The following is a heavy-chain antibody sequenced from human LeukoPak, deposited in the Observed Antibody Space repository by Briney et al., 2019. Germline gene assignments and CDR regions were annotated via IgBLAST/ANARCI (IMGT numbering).Heavy chain of an antibody. J-gene: IGHJ3*02. V-gene: IGHV4-59*01. Sequence: SETLSLTCTVSGGSISSYYWSWIRQPPGKGLEWIGYIYYSGSTNYNPSLKSRVTISVDTSKNQFSLKLSSVTAADTAVYYCARASSSWPDAFDIWAKGQWSPSLQ. D-gene: IGHD6-13*01. CDR3: ARASSSWPDAFDI. CDR2: IYYSGST. CDR1: GGSISSYY.